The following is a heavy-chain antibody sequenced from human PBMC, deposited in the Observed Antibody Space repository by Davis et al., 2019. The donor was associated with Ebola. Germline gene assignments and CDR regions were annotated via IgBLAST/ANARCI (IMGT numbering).Heavy chain of an antibody. J-gene: IGHJ6*02. CDR1: GGSVSSGSYY. CDR2: IYYSGST. CDR3: AGPDIVVVPAAILRIGYYYYGMDV. Sequence: SETLSLTCTVSGGSVSSGSYYWSWIRQPPGKGLEWIGYIYYSGSTNYNPSLKSRVTISVDTSKNQFSLKLSSVTAADTAVYYCAGPDIVVVPAAILRIGYYYYGMDVWGQGTTVTVSS. D-gene: IGHD2-2*02. V-gene: IGHV4-61*01.